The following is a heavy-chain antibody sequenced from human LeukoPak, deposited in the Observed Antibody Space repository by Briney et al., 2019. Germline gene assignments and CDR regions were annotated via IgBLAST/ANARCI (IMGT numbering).Heavy chain of an antibody. V-gene: IGHV4-34*01. CDR2: INHSGST. CDR1: GGSFSGYY. J-gene: IGHJ4*02. D-gene: IGHD2-8*01. Sequence: SETLSLTCAVYGGSFSGYYWSWIRQPPGKGLGWIGEINHSGSTNYNQSLKSRVTISVDTSKNQFSLKLSSVTAADTAVYYCAAPSRYCTNGVCYAYWGQGTLVTVSS. CDR3: AAPSRYCTNGVCYAY.